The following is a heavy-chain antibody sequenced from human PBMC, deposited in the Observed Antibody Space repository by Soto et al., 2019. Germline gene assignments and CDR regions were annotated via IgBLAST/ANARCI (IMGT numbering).Heavy chain of an antibody. D-gene: IGHD5-18*01. CDR2: IIPIFGTA. CDR3: AKVDTAMVPGHYYYGMDV. V-gene: IGHV1-69*13. J-gene: IGHJ6*02. Sequence: SVKVSCKASGGTFSSYAISWVRQAPGRGLEWMGGIIPIFGTANYAQKFQGRVTITADESTSTAYMELSSLRSEDTAVYYCAKVDTAMVPGHYYYGMDVWGQGTTVTVSS. CDR1: GGTFSSYA.